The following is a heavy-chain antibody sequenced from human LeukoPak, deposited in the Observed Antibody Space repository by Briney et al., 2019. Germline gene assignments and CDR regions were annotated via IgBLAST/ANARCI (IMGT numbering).Heavy chain of an antibody. D-gene: IGHD6-6*01. CDR1: GGYISSGGYY. Sequence: SGTLFIICCDSGGYISSGGYYWRWLRKPPGKRLGWIGYISHSGSTYYNPSLKSRVTISVDRSKNQFSLQLSSVTAADTAVYYCAREVEDSSSWNGGQGTLVTVSS. V-gene: IGHV4-30-2*01. CDR3: AREVEDSSSWN. CDR2: ISHSGST. J-gene: IGHJ4*02.